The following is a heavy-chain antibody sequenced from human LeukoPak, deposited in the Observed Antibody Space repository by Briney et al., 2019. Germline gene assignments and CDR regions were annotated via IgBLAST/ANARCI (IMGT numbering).Heavy chain of an antibody. CDR3: AREVPLQWPEGRYFDY. CDR1: DGSISSYY. V-gene: IGHV4-59*01. Sequence: SETLSLTCTVSDGSISSYYWSWIRQPPGKGLEWIGYIYYSGSTNYNPSLKSRVTISVDTSKNQFSLKLSSVTAADTAVYYCAREVPLQWPEGRYFDYWGQGTLVTVSS. D-gene: IGHD6-19*01. J-gene: IGHJ4*02. CDR2: IYYSGST.